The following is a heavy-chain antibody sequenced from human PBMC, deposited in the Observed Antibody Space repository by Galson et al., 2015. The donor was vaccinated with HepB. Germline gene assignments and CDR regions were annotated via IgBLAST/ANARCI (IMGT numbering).Heavy chain of an antibody. CDR2: IISPTSYI. D-gene: IGHD1-26*01. Sequence: SLRLSCAASGFTFRSYSLKWVRQAPGKGLEWVSSIISPTSYISYADSLKGRFTISRDNAKNSLYLQMNSLRAEDTAVYYCARDLGGWGAKSDNWFDPWGQGTLVTVSS. CDR3: ARDLGGWGAKSDNWFDP. CDR1: GFTFRSYS. V-gene: IGHV3-21*01. J-gene: IGHJ5*02.